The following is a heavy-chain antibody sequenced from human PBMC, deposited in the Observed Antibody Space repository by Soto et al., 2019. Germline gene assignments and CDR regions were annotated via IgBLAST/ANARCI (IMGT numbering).Heavy chain of an antibody. CDR3: SRQDPVTVVENDAFDI. CDR2: IIPILGIA. V-gene: IGHV1-69*02. J-gene: IGHJ3*02. D-gene: IGHD2-15*01. CDR1: GCTFSSYT. Sequence: SVKVSCKASGCTFSSYTISWVRQAPGQGLEWMGRIIPILGIANYAQKFQGRVTITADKSTSTAYMELSSLRSEDTAVYYCSRQDPVTVVENDAFDIWGQGTMVTVSS.